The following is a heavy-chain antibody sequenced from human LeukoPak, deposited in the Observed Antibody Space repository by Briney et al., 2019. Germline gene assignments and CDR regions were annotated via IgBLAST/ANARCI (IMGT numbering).Heavy chain of an antibody. Sequence: SETLSLTCTVSGGSISSSSSDWGWIRQLPGRGLEWIGSIYHKGSAHYNPSLVGRVTISVDTSKNQFSLKLSSVTAADTAVYYCAREEEGWSDGSYFDSWGQGTLVTVSS. J-gene: IGHJ4*02. CDR1: GGSISSSSSD. V-gene: IGHV4-39*07. D-gene: IGHD1-1*01. CDR2: IYHKGSA. CDR3: AREEEGWSDGSYFDS.